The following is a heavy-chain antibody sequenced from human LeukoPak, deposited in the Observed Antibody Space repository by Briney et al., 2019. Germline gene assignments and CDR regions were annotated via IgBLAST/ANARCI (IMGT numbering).Heavy chain of an antibody. Sequence: GGSLRLSCAASGFILSNYWMSWVRQAPGKGLEWVAVIWYDGSNKYYADSVKGRFTISRDNSKNTLYLQMNSLRAEDTAVYYCARGGHVDTAIDYWGQGTLVTVSS. CDR3: ARGGHVDTAIDY. V-gene: IGHV3-33*08. D-gene: IGHD5-18*01. J-gene: IGHJ4*02. CDR2: IWYDGSNK. CDR1: GFILSNYW.